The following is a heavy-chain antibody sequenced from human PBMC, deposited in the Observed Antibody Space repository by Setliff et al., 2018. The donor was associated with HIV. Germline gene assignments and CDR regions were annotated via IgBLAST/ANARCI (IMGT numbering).Heavy chain of an antibody. D-gene: IGHD3-10*01. V-gene: IGHV3-11*01. CDR3: ARGSHMVRGVMGGWFDP. Sequence: PGGSLRLSCVASGTDLNVGYMSWIRQAPGKGPEWVSYISNSSHDIAYLDSVKGRFTISRDNAKNSLYLQMNSLRAEDTAVYYCARGSHMVRGVMGGWFDPWGQGTLVTVSS. CDR1: GTDLNVGY. J-gene: IGHJ5*02. CDR2: ISNSSHDI.